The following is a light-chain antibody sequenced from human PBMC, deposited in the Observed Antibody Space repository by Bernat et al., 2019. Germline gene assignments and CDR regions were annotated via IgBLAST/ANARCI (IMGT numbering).Light chain of an antibody. CDR2: DHN. CDR3: QYYDGSNQRV. V-gene: IGLV6-57*04. Sequence: NFMLTQPHSVSESPGKTVTISCTRSSGSIASNNVQWYQQRPGSAPTPMIYDHNQRPSGVPDRFSGSIDSSSNSASLTISGLKTEDEADYYCQYYDGSNQRVFGGGTKLTVL. J-gene: IGLJ3*02. CDR1: SGSIASNN.